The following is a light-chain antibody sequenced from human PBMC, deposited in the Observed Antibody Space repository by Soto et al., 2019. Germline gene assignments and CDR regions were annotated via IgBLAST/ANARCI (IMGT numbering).Light chain of an antibody. CDR3: LVWDTSSEGV. CDR2: SDA. J-gene: IGLJ3*02. Sequence: SYELTQPHSVSVATAQMARITCGGNKFGTKSVHWYQQKPGQDPVLVIYSDANRPSGIPERFSGSNPGNTATLTISSIEAGDEADSCCLVWDTSSEGVFGGGTKLTVL. CDR1: KFGTKS. V-gene: IGLV3-12*02.